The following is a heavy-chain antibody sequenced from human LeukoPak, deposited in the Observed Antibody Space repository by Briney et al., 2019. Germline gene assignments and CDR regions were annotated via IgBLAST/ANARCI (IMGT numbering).Heavy chain of an antibody. Sequence: GGSLRLSCAASGLTFSSHWMHWVRQAPGKGLVWVSRITNDGSSTTYADSVKGRFTISRDNAKNMLYLQVNSLRAEDTAVYYCARYALSSPNPNWFDPWGQGTLVTVSS. CDR1: GLTFSSHW. D-gene: IGHD6-19*01. J-gene: IGHJ5*02. CDR3: ARYALSSPNPNWFDP. CDR2: ITNDGSST. V-gene: IGHV3-74*01.